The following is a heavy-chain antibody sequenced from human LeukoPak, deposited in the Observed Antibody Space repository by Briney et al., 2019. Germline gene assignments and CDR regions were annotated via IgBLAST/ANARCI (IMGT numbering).Heavy chain of an antibody. V-gene: IGHV4-38-2*02. CDR1: GYSITSDYY. J-gene: IGHJ4*02. D-gene: IGHD4-17*01. Sequence: SETLSLTCTVSGYSITSDYYWGWIRPSPGGGLGWMGSISHSGTTYYSPSLKSRIDISLDTSKNQVSLRLNSVTAADTAVYYCARDRSYGIHDYWGQGTLVTVSS. CDR3: ARDRSYGIHDY. CDR2: ISHSGTT.